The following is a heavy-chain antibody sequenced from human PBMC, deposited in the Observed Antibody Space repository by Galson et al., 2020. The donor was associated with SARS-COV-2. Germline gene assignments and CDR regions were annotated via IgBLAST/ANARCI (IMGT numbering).Heavy chain of an antibody. CDR1: GFTFSSYG. J-gene: IGHJ3*02. CDR3: AKDIPALGYYDRSGYEGDAFDI. V-gene: IGHV3-33*06. CDR2: IWYDGSNK. D-gene: IGHD3-22*01. Sequence: GGSLRLSCAASGFTFSSYGMHWVRQAPGKGLEWVAVIWYDGSNKYYADSVKGRFTISRDNSKNTLYLQMNSLRAEDTAVYYCAKDIPALGYYDRSGYEGDAFDIWGQGTMVTVSS.